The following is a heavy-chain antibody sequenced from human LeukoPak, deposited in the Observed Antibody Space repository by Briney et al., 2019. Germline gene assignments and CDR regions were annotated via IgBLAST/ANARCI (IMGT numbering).Heavy chain of an antibody. V-gene: IGHV1-2*02. CDR2: INPNSGGT. Sequence: ASVKVSCKASGYTFTGYYMHWVRQAPGQGLEWMGWINPNSGGTNYAQKFQGRVTMTRDTSISTAYMELSRLRSDDTAVYYCARDSHDYGVVIDYWGQGTPVTVSS. CDR1: GYTFTGYY. CDR3: ARDSHDYGVVIDY. J-gene: IGHJ4*02. D-gene: IGHD4-17*01.